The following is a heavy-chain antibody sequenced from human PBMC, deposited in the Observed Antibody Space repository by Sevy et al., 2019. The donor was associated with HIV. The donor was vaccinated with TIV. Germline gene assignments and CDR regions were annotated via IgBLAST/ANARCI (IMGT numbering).Heavy chain of an antibody. V-gene: IGHV5-51*01. CDR1: GYSFSSYW. CDR2: IYPGDSDT. Sequence: GESLKISCKGSGYSFSSYWIGWVRQMPGKGLEWMGIIYPGDSDTRYSPSFQGQVTISADKSISTPYLQWSSLKASDTAMYYCARHMGYCSSTSCYEGYYYYYGMDVWGQGTTVTVSS. D-gene: IGHD2-2*01. J-gene: IGHJ6*02. CDR3: ARHMGYCSSTSCYEGYYYYYGMDV.